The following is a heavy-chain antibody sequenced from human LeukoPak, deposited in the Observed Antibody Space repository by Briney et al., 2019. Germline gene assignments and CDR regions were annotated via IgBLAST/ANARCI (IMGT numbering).Heavy chain of an antibody. CDR2: IYYSGST. V-gene: IGHV4-31*03. CDR1: GGSISSGGYY. D-gene: IGHD6-25*01. CDR3: AGEIAAGLVDY. Sequence: SETLSLTCTVSGGSISSGGYYWSWIRQHPGKGLEWIGYIYYSGSTYYNPSLKSRVTISVDTSKSQFSLKLSSVTAADTAVYYCAGEIAAGLVDYWGQGTLVTVSS. J-gene: IGHJ4*02.